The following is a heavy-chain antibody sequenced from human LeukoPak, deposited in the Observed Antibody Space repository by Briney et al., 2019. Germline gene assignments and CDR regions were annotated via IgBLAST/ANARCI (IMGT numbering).Heavy chain of an antibody. CDR3: AIKVTVTTQHWFGP. Sequence: SETLSLTCTVSGGSISSGGYYWSWIRQHPGKGLEWIGYIYYSGSTYYNPSLKSRVTISVDTSKNQFSLKLSPVKVAEPAVYYCAIKVTVTTQHWFGPWGQGTLVTVPS. CDR2: IYYSGST. CDR1: GGSISSGGYY. D-gene: IGHD4-11*01. V-gene: IGHV4-31*03. J-gene: IGHJ5*02.